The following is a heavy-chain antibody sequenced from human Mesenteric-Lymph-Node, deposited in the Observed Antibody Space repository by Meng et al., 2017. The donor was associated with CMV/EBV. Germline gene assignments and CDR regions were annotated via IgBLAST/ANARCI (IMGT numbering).Heavy chain of an antibody. CDR1: GFTFRSYE. J-gene: IGHJ4*02. V-gene: IGHV3-48*03. D-gene: IGHD1-26*01. CDR3: ARAAGRLGATSDY. Sequence: GGSLRLSCAASGFTFRSYEMNWVRQAPGKGLEWVSYISSSGSTIYYADSVKGRFTISRDNAKNSLYLQMNTLRAEDTAVYYCARAAGRLGATSDYWGQGTLVTVSS. CDR2: ISSSGSTI.